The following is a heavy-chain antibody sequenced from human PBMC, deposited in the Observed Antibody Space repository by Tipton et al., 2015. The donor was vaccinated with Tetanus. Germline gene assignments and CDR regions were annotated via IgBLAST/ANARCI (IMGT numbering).Heavy chain of an antibody. J-gene: IGHJ4*02. CDR2: IYSSGST. CDR3: ARDQARGARGWNYCDF. V-gene: IGHV4-31*03. CDR1: GVSISGGRYY. Sequence: TLSLTCTVSGVSISGGRYYWSWIRQRPGKGLEWIGDIYSSGSTYTDPSLKGRVTISVDTSENQFSLRLNSVTAADTAVYYCARDQARGARGWNYCDFWGLGTLVTVSS. D-gene: IGHD1-26*01.